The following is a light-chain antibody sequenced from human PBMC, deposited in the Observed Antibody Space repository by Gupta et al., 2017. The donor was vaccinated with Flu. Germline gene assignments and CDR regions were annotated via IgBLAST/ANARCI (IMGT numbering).Light chain of an antibody. CDR3: EQYEGSLQT. V-gene: IGKV3-20*01. CDR2: GAS. CDR1: QSISNSK. J-gene: IGKJ1*01. Sequence: ENVLTQSPGTLSLSPGEGATLSCRASQSISNSKLAWYQKKPGQAFRLLIYGASSRATGVPDRFSGSGSGTDFTLTISRLEPEDYAVYYCEQYEGSLQTFGQGTQVEI.